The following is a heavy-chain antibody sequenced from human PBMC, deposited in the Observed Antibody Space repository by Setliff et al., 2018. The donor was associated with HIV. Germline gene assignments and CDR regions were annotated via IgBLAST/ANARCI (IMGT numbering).Heavy chain of an antibody. Sequence: PGGSLRLSCEASGFPFSDYYMSWIRQSPGKGLEWVSYISESGSNEKYADSVKGRFTISRDNAKKSLYLQMSSLRAEDTAVYHCARRAVPDSSGYNWFDPWGQGTLVTVSS. CDR3: ARRAVPDSSGYNWFDP. CDR1: GFPFSDYY. CDR2: ISESGSNE. D-gene: IGHD6-25*01. J-gene: IGHJ5*02. V-gene: IGHV3-11*06.